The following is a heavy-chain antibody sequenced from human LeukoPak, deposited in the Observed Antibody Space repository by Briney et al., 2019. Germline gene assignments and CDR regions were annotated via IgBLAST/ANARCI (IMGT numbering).Heavy chain of an antibody. CDR3: ASGSGYYSPFDY. Sequence: SETLSLTCTVSGGSISSYYWSWIRQPPGKGLEWIGYIFYSGSTNYNPSLKSRVTISVDTSKNQFSLELSSVTAADTAVYYCASGSGYYSPFDYWGQGTLVTVSS. V-gene: IGHV4-59*01. D-gene: IGHD3-22*01. CDR1: GGSISSYY. J-gene: IGHJ4*02. CDR2: IFYSGST.